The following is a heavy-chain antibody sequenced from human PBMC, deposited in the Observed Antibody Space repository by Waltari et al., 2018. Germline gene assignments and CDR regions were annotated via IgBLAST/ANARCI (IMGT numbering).Heavy chain of an antibody. CDR1: GFTFSSYE. Sequence: EVQLVESGGGLVQPGGSLRLSCEASGFTFSSYEMNWVRQAPGKGLEWVSYIRSSGSTIYYADSVNGRITISRDNAKNSLYLQMNSLRAEDTAVYYCARGGYYDSSDDRGPFDYWGQGTLVTVSS. CDR2: IRSSGSTI. J-gene: IGHJ4*02. D-gene: IGHD3-22*01. CDR3: ARGGYYDSSDDRGPFDY. V-gene: IGHV3-48*03.